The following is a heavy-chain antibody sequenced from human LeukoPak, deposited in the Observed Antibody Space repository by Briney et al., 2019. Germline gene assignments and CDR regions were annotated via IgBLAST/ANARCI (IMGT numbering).Heavy chain of an antibody. CDR2: INPNSGGT. CDR1: GYTFTDYY. V-gene: IGHV1-2*02. Sequence: ASVKVSCKASGYTFTDYYIHWVRQAPVQGLEWMGWINPNSGGTNYAQKFLGRVTMTRDTSISTAYMELSSLRSDDTAVYYCARATLPRSDDYAFDYWGQGTLVTVSS. J-gene: IGHJ4*02. CDR3: ARATLPRSDDYAFDY. D-gene: IGHD4-17*01.